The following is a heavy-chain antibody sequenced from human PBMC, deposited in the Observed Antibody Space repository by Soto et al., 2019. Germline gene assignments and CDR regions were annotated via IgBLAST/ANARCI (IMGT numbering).Heavy chain of an antibody. Sequence: PGGSLRLSWAASGFTFSSYSMNWVRQAPGKGLEWVSSISSSSSYIYYADSVKGRFTISRDNAKNSLYLQMNSLRAEDTAVYYCAGDGYSPRGYYYGMDVWGQGTTVTVSS. CDR3: AGDGYSPRGYYYGMDV. D-gene: IGHD6-13*01. CDR1: GFTFSSYS. V-gene: IGHV3-21*01. CDR2: ISSSSSYI. J-gene: IGHJ6*02.